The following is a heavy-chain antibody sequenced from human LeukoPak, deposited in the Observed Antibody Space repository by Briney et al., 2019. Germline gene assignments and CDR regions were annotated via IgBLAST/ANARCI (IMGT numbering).Heavy chain of an antibody. CDR1: GGTFSSYA. J-gene: IGHJ4*02. D-gene: IGHD3-22*01. CDR3: ARRYDSSGCLGY. Sequence: SVKVSCKASGGTFSSYAISWVRQAPGQGLEWMGGIIPIFGTANYAQKFQGRVTITADESTSTAYMELSSLRSEDTAVYYCARRYDSSGCLGYWGQGTLVTVSS. CDR2: IIPIFGTA. V-gene: IGHV1-69*13.